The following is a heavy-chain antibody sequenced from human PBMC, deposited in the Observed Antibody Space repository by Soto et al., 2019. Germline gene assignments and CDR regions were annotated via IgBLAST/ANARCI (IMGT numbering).Heavy chain of an antibody. D-gene: IGHD1-1*01. CDR1: GGTFNNYA. J-gene: IGHJ4*02. CDR2: IIPIFGTS. V-gene: IGHV1-69*12. Sequence: QVQLVQSGAEVKKPGSSVKVSCKASGGTFNNYAINWVRQAPGQALDWMGGIIPIFGTSNYAQKFQGRVTITADESTSTAYMELSSLRSEDTAVYYCARDPWVSAGNDWYFDYWGQGTPVTVSS. CDR3: ARDPWVSAGNDWYFDY.